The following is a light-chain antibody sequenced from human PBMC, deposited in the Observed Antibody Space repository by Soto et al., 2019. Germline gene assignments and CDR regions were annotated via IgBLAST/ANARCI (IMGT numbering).Light chain of an antibody. Sequence: DIQMTQSPSSLSASVGDRVTITCRASQTISDFLHWYQQKPGKAPKLLIYRASTLQTGVTSRLSGSGSGTDFTLTISSLQPEDVATYYCQQSFNNPLTFGGGTKVEIK. V-gene: IGKV1-39*01. J-gene: IGKJ4*01. CDR3: QQSFNNPLT. CDR1: QTISDF. CDR2: RAS.